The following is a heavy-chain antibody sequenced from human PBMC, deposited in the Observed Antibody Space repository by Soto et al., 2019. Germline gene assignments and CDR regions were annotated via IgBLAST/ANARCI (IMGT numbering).Heavy chain of an antibody. J-gene: IGHJ6*02. CDR1: GFTFSGYG. D-gene: IGHD6-6*01. CDR3: AKVMKQLDAYYYGMDV. V-gene: IGHV3-30*18. CDR2: ISYDGSNK. Sequence: GGSLRLSCAASGFTFSGYGMHWVRQAPGKGLEWVAVISYDGSNKYYADSVKGRFTISRDNSKNTLYLQMNSLRAEDTAVYYCAKVMKQLDAYYYGMDVWGQGTTVTVSS.